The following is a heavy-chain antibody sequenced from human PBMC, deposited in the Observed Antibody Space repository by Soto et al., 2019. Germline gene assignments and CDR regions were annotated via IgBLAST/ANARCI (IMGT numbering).Heavy chain of an antibody. Sequence: QVQLGEAGGGVVQPWRSLRLSCAASGFTFSHYAMHSVRKAPGKGMEWVALMSYDGSNEYYADSVKGRFTISRDKHKNTLYLQMNSLRAEDTAVYYCAKDRSHNFDDRGQGTLVTVSS. V-gene: IGHV3-30*18. CDR3: AKDRSHNFDD. D-gene: IGHD1-26*01. J-gene: IGHJ4*02. CDR1: GFTFSHYA. CDR2: MSYDGSNE.